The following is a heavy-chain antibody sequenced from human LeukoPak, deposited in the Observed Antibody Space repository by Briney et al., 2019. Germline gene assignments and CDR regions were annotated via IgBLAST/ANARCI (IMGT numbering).Heavy chain of an antibody. CDR2: IYHSGST. CDR3: AVGYCSSTSCYREYFQH. Sequence: PSVTLSLTCAVSGYSISSGYYWGWIRKPPGQGLEWIGTIYHSGSTYYNPSLKSRVTISVDTSKNQFSLKLSSVTAADTAVYYCAVGYCSSTSCYREYFQHWGQGTLVTVSS. CDR1: GYSISSGYY. V-gene: IGHV4-38-2*01. J-gene: IGHJ1*01. D-gene: IGHD2-2*02.